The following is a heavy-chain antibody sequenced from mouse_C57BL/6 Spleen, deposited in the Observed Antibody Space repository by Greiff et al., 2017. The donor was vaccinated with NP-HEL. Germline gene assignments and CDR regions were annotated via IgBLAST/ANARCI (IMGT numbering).Heavy chain of an antibody. CDR3: ARHDGLWYFDV. CDR1: GYTFTSYW. V-gene: IGHV1-52*01. Sequence: QVQLQQPGAELVRPGSSVKLSCKASGYTFTSYWMHWVKQRPIQGLEWIGNIDPSDSETHYNQKFKDKATLTVDKSSSTAYMQLSSLTSEDSAVYYCARHDGLWYFDVWGTGTTVTVSS. D-gene: IGHD2-3*01. J-gene: IGHJ1*03. CDR2: IDPSDSET.